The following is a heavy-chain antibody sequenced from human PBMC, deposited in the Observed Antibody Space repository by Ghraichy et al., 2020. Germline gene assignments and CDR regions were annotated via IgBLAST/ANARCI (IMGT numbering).Heavy chain of an antibody. CDR1: GSSFNTYW. Sequence: GSLNISCKGSGSSFNTYWIGWVRQMPGKGLEWMGIIYPGDSDTRYSPSFQGQVTISADKSISTIYLQWSSLKASDTAMYYCVRHHRGYEKNYYYYNMDVWGEGTTVTVSS. D-gene: IGHD5-12*01. V-gene: IGHV5-51*01. CDR2: IYPGDSDT. J-gene: IGHJ6*03. CDR3: VRHHRGYEKNYYYYNMDV.